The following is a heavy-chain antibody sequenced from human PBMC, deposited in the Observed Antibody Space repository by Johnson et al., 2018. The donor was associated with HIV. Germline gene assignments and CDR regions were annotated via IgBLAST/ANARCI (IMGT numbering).Heavy chain of an antibody. CDR1: GFTFDDYA. D-gene: IGHD5-24*01. CDR3: AKDRLRDGYNRDAFDI. V-gene: IGHV3-43D*03. J-gene: IGHJ3*02. Sequence: VQLVESGGVVVQPGGSLRLSCAASGFTFDDYAMHWVRQAPGKGLEWVSLISWDGGSTYYADSVKGRFPISRDNSKNSLYLQMNSLRAEDTALYYCAKDRLRDGYNRDAFDIWGQGTMVTVSS. CDR2: ISWDGGST.